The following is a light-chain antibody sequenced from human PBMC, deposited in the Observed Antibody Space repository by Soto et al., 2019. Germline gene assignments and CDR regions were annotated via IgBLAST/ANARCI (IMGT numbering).Light chain of an antibody. V-gene: IGKV1-39*01. CDR1: QSISYY. CDR2: GAS. J-gene: IGKJ4*01. CDR3: QQTYTTPLT. Sequence: DIEMTQSPSSLSAYVGDRVNITCRASQSISYYLNWYQQKPGRAPDLLLYGASSLQSGVSSRFTGSVSGTEFTLTITILQPGDLATDYCQQTYTTPLTFGGGTKVEIK.